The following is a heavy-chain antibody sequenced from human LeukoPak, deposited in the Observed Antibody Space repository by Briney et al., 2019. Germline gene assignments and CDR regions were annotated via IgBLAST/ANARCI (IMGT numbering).Heavy chain of an antibody. J-gene: IGHJ4*02. D-gene: IGHD3-22*01. CDR3: ARGYYYDSSGYRPPGY. V-gene: IGHV1-2*02. Sequence: GASVKVSCKASGYTFTGYYMHWVRQAPGQGLGWMGWINPNSGGTNYAQKFQGRVTMTRDTSISTAYMELSRLRSDDTAVYYCARGYYYDSSGYRPPGYWGQGALVIVSS. CDR1: GYTFTGYY. CDR2: INPNSGGT.